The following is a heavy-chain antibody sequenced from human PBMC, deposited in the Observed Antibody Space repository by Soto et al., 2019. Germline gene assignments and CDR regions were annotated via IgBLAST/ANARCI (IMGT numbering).Heavy chain of an antibody. CDR1: GGTLSDHG. CDR3: ARGVYGSGNYYTGPSAFDI. D-gene: IGHD3-10*01. V-gene: IGHV1-69*06. J-gene: IGHJ3*02. CDR2: TIPVFNTA. Sequence: QVQLEQSGAEVKKPGSSVKISCKASGGTLSDHGVSWLRQAPGQGLEWVGGTIPVFNTAKYAPKFQGRVTLAADKSTNIAYMELGSLRSEDTAFYYCARGVYGSGNYYTGPSAFDIWGQGTLVIVSS.